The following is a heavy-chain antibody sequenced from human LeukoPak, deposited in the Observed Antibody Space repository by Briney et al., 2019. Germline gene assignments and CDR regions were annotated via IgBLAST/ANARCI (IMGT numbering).Heavy chain of an antibody. V-gene: IGHV3-33*06. Sequence: GRSQRLSCAASGFTFSTYGMHWVRQAPGKGLEWVAVVWYDGSNKYYADSVKGRFTVSRDNSKNTLYLQMNSLRVEDTAVYYCAKVHSSGWVFDYWGQGTLVIVSS. D-gene: IGHD6-19*01. CDR3: AKVHSSGWVFDY. J-gene: IGHJ4*02. CDR1: GFTFSTYG. CDR2: VWYDGSNK.